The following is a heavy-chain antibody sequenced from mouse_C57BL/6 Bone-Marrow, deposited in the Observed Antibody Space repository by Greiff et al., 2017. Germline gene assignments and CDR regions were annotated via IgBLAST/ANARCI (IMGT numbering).Heavy chain of an antibody. D-gene: IGHD6-2*01. CDR3: ARTSLYAMDY. CDR1: GYTFTNYW. CDR2: IYPGGGYP. V-gene: IGHV1-63*01. J-gene: IGHJ4*01. Sequence: QVQLQQSGAELVRPGTSVKMSCKASGYTFTNYWIGWAKQRPGHGLEWIGDIYPGGGYPNYNEKFKGKATLTADKSSSTAYMQFSSLTSEDSAIYYCARTSLYAMDYWGQGTSVTVSS.